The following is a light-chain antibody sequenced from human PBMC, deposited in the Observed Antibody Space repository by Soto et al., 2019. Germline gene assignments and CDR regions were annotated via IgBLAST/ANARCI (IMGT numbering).Light chain of an antibody. CDR1: QSISRN. V-gene: IGKV3-15*01. Sequence: EIVMTQSPATLSVSPWERATLSCRASQSISRNLAWYQHKPGQAPRLLIYAASTRATGLPARFSGSGSGTDFTLTISRLEPEDFAVYYCQQYGSSPRTFGQGTKVDIK. CDR3: QQYGSSPRT. J-gene: IGKJ1*01. CDR2: AAS.